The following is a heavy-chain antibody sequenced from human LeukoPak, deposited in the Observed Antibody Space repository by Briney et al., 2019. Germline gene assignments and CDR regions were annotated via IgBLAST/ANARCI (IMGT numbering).Heavy chain of an antibody. Sequence: SETLSLTCAVYGGSFSGYYWSWIRQPPGKGLEWIGEINHSGSTNYNPSLKSRVTISVDTSKNQFSLKLSSVTAADTAVYYCARRQGSGWYEGYWGQGTLVTVSS. D-gene: IGHD6-19*01. CDR2: INHSGST. CDR3: ARRQGSGWYEGY. CDR1: GGSFSGYY. V-gene: IGHV4-34*01. J-gene: IGHJ4*02.